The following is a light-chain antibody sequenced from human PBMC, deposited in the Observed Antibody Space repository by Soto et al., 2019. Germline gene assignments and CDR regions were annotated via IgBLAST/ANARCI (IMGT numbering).Light chain of an antibody. Sequence: EIVLTQSPATLSLSPGERATLSCRASQSVSSYLAWYQQKPGQAPRLLIYDASNRATGIPARFSGSGSGTDFTLTISSLEPEDFAVYYCQQRSNWLRTFGQGTKVVIK. CDR3: QQRSNWLRT. CDR1: QSVSSY. V-gene: IGKV3-11*01. J-gene: IGKJ1*01. CDR2: DAS.